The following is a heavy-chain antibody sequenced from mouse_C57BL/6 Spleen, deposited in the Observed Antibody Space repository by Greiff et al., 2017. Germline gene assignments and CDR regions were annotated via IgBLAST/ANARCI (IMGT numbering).Heavy chain of an antibody. CDR2: ISYDGSN. CDR1: GYSITSGYY. V-gene: IGHV3-6*01. J-gene: IGHJ2*01. Sequence: EVKLQESGPGLVKPSQSLSLTCSVTGYSITSGYYWNWIRQFPGNKLEWMGYISYDGSNNYNPSLKNRISITRDTSKNQFFLKLNSVTTEDTATYYCARPYGNFFDYWGQGTTLTVSS. D-gene: IGHD2-1*01. CDR3: ARPYGNFFDY.